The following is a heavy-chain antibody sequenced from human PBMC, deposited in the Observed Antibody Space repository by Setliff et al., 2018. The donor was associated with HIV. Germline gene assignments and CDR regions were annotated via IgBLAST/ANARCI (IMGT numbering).Heavy chain of an antibody. Sequence: ASVKVSCKASGYTFTDYYMHWVQQAPGKGLEWMGRVDPEDGETIYAEKFQGRVTITADTSTDTAYMELSSLRSEDTAVYYCAREPDYGIRAAFDIWGQGTMVTVSS. V-gene: IGHV1-69-2*01. CDR2: VDPEDGET. J-gene: IGHJ3*02. CDR1: GYTFTDYY. CDR3: AREPDYGIRAAFDI. D-gene: IGHD4-17*01.